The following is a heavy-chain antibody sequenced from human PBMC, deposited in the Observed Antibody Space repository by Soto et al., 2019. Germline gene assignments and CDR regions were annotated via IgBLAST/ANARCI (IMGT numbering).Heavy chain of an antibody. CDR1: GGTFSSYA. CDR2: IIPIFGTA. J-gene: IGHJ6*02. V-gene: IGHV1-69*13. Sequence: GASEKVSCKASGGTFSSYAISWVRKAPGQGLEWMGGIIPIFGTAKYAQKFPGRVTITADESTRTAHMELSILRSEDTVVYYCARDLLKHMATIRKSYYYYGMDVWCQETTDTASS. CDR3: ARDLLKHMATIRKSYYYYGMDV. D-gene: IGHD1-26*01.